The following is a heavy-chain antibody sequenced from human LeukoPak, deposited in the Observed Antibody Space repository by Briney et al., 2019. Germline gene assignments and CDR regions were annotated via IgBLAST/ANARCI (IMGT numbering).Heavy chain of an antibody. J-gene: IGHJ4*02. CDR1: GFTFSSYD. V-gene: IGHV3-30*02. Sequence: QPGGSLRLSCEASGFTFSSYDMHWVRQAPGKVLEWVAFIRYDGSYTYYANSVKGRFTISRDNSKNTLYLQMNGLRGEDTAVYYCAGHFGAWHYFDYWGQGTLVTVSS. CDR3: AGHFGAWHYFDY. D-gene: IGHD3-3*01. CDR2: IRYDGSYT.